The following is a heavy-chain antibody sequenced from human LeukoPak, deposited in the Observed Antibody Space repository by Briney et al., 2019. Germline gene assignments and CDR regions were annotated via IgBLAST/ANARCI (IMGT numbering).Heavy chain of an antibody. V-gene: IGHV4-59*01. J-gene: IGHJ4*02. Sequence: SETLSLTCTVSGGSISSYDWSWIRQPPGKGLEWIGYIYYSGSTNYNPSLKSRVTISVDTSKNQFSLKLSSVTAADTAVYYCARTYSSGWYYFDYWGQGTLVTVSS. CDR3: ARTYSSGWYYFDY. CDR1: GGSISSYD. CDR2: IYYSGST. D-gene: IGHD6-19*01.